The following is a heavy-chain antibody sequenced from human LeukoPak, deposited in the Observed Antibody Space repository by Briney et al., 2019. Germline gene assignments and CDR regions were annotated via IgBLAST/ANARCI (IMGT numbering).Heavy chain of an antibody. CDR3: ARAYCSSSTCYPPNY. Sequence: GGSLRLSCAASGFTFSSYEMNWVRQAPGKGLGWVSYISSSGSTKYYADSVKGRFTISRDNAKNSLYLQMNSLRAEDTAVYYCARAYCSSSTCYPPNYWGQGTLVTVSS. V-gene: IGHV3-48*03. CDR1: GFTFSSYE. J-gene: IGHJ4*02. CDR2: ISSSGSTK. D-gene: IGHD2-2*01.